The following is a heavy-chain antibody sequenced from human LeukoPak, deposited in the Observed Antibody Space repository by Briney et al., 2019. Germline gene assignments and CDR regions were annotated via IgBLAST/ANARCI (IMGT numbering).Heavy chain of an antibody. D-gene: IGHD3-10*01. CDR2: IYSSGST. CDR1: GGSISSGNYY. Sequence: SQTLSLTCTVSGGSISSGNYYWSWIRQPAGKGLEWIGRIYSSGSTNYNPSLKSRVTISVDTSKNQFSLKLSSVTAADTAVYYCARRRRGSPFDYWGQGTLVTVSS. CDR3: ARRRRGSPFDY. V-gene: IGHV4-61*02. J-gene: IGHJ4*02.